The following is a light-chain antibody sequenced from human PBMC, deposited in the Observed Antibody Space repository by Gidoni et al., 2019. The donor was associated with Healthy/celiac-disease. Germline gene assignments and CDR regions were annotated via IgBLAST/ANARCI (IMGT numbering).Light chain of an antibody. CDR1: SSDVGGYNY. Sequence: QSALTQPASVSRSPGQSITISCTGTSSDVGGYNYVSWYQQHPGKAPKLMIYEVSNRPSGVANRCSGSKAGNTASLTTSGLQAEDEDDYYCSSYTSSSTRVFGGGTKLTVL. V-gene: IGLV2-14*01. CDR3: SSYTSSSTRV. CDR2: EVS. J-gene: IGLJ2*01.